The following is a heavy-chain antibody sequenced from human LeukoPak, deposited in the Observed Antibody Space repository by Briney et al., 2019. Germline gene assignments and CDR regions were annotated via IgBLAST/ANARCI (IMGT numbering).Heavy chain of an antibody. CDR3: ATDLNWGSAFDY. CDR2: FDPEDGET. CDR1: GYTLTELS. D-gene: IGHD7-27*01. V-gene: IGHV1-24*01. J-gene: IGHJ4*02. Sequence: ASVKVSCKVSGYTLTELSMHWVRQAPGKGLEWMGGFDPEDGETIYAQKFQGRVTMTEDTSTDTAYMELSSLRSEDTAVYYCATDLNWGSAFDYWGQGTLVTVSS.